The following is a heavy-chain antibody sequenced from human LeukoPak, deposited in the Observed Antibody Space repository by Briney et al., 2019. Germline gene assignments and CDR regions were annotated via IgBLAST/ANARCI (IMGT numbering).Heavy chain of an antibody. J-gene: IGHJ5*02. V-gene: IGHV1-69*05. Sequence: GSSVKVSCKASGGTFSSYAISWVRQAPGQGLEWMGGIIPIFGTANYAQKFQGRVTITTDESTSTAYMELSSLRSEDTAVYYCAREGGPSGYDSYWFDPWGQGTLVTVSS. D-gene: IGHD5-12*01. CDR3: AREGGPSGYDSYWFDP. CDR2: IIPIFGTA. CDR1: GGTFSSYA.